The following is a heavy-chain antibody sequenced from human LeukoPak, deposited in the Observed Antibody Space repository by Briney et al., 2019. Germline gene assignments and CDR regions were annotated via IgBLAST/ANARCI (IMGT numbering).Heavy chain of an antibody. D-gene: IGHD1-26*01. Sequence: AAVKVSCMASVYTFTGYYMHWVRQAPGQGLEWMGWINPNSGGTNYAQKFQGRVTMTRDTSISTAYMELSRLRSDDTAVYYCASPQSGSYLDYWGQGTLVTVSS. J-gene: IGHJ4*02. V-gene: IGHV1-2*02. CDR1: VYTFTGYY. CDR3: ASPQSGSYLDY. CDR2: INPNSGGT.